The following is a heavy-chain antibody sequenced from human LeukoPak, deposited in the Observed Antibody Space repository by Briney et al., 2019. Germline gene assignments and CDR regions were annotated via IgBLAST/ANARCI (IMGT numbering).Heavy chain of an antibody. J-gene: IGHJ4*02. CDR3: AKDNEARDYYDSSGYYYPTYFDY. V-gene: IGHV3-23*01. CDR1: GFTFSSYG. Sequence: RLGGTLRLSCAASGFTFSSYGMSWVRQAPGKGLEWVSAISGSGGSTYYGDSVKGRFTISSDNSKNTLYLQMNSLRAEDTAVYYCAKDNEARDYYDSSGYYYPTYFDYWGQGTLVTVSS. D-gene: IGHD3-22*01. CDR2: ISGSGGST.